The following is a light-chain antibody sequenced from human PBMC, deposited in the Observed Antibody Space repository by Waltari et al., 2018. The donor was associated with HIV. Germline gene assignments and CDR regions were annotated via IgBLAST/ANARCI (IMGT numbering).Light chain of an antibody. CDR3: CTYAGRTTYVI. CDR1: CSDVGGYNL. J-gene: IGLJ2*01. V-gene: IGLV2-23*02. CDR2: EVS. Sequence: QSALTQPASVSGSPGHSITISCTGTCSDVGGYNLVSWYQQHPGKAPKLMIYEVSKRPSGVSNRFSCSKSSHTASLTISALQAEYESDYYCCTYAGRTTYVIFGGRTKLTVL.